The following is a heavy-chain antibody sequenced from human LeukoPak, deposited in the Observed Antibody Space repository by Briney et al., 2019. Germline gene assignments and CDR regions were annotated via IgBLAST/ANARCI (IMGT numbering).Heavy chain of an antibody. J-gene: IGHJ6*03. CDR3: ARDTYYYGSGALPRYYYYYMDV. CDR2: IYTSGST. Sequence: PSETLSLTCTVSGGSISSYYWSWIRQPAGKGLEWIGRIYTSGSTNYNPSLKSRVTMSVDTSNNQFSLKLSSVTAADTAVYYCARDTYYYGSGALPRYYYYYMDVWGKGTTVTISS. D-gene: IGHD3-10*01. V-gene: IGHV4-4*07. CDR1: GGSISSYY.